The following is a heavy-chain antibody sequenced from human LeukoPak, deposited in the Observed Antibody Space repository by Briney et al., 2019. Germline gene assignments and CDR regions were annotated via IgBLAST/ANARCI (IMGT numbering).Heavy chain of an antibody. CDR2: IYHSGST. J-gene: IGHJ4*02. V-gene: IGHV4-30-4*08. Sequence: SETLSLTCTVSGGSITSGNYYWSWIRQPPGKGLEWIGYIYHSGSTYYNPSLKSRVIISVDRPKNQFSLKLSSVTAADTAVYYCARGGSDYYDSRRPPGYWGQGTLVTVSS. D-gene: IGHD3-22*01. CDR3: ARGGSDYYDSRRPPGY. CDR1: GGSITSGNYY.